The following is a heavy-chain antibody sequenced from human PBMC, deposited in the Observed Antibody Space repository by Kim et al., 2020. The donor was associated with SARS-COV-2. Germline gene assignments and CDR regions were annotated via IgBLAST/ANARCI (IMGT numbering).Heavy chain of an antibody. D-gene: IGHD6-19*01. J-gene: IGHJ6*02. V-gene: IGHV1-24*01. Sequence: ASVKVSCKVSGYTLTELSMHWVRQAPGKGLEWMGGFDPEDGETIYAQKFQGRVTMTEDTSTDTAYMELSSLRSEETAVYYCATSPAVAGYYYYYYGMDVWGQGTTVTVSS. CDR1: GYTLTELS. CDR2: FDPEDGET. CDR3: ATSPAVAGYYYYYYGMDV.